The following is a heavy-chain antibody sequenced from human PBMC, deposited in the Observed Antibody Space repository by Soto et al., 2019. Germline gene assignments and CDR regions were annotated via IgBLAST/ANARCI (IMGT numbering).Heavy chain of an antibody. J-gene: IGHJ4*02. CDR1: GYTFTSYA. CDR3: ARAGGWFGELLPTPTVDVNY. D-gene: IGHD3-10*01. Sequence: GASVKVSCKASGYTFTSYAMHWVRQAPGQRLEWMGWNNAGNGNTKYSQKFKGRVTITRDTSASTAYMELSSLRSEDTAVYYCARAGGWFGELLPTPTVDVNYWGQGTLVTVSS. V-gene: IGHV1-3*01. CDR2: NNAGNGNT.